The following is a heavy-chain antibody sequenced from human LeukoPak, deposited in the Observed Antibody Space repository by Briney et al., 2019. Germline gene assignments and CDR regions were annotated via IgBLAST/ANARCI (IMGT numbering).Heavy chain of an antibody. Sequence: PSETLSLTCAVYGGSLSGYYWSWIRQPPGKGLEWIGEINHSGSTNYNPSLKSRVTISVDTSKNQFSLKLSSVTAADTAVYYCARVPYCGGDCYPFDYWGQGTLVTVSS. CDR2: INHSGST. D-gene: IGHD2-21*02. CDR3: ARVPYCGGDCYPFDY. J-gene: IGHJ4*02. V-gene: IGHV4-34*01. CDR1: GGSLSGYY.